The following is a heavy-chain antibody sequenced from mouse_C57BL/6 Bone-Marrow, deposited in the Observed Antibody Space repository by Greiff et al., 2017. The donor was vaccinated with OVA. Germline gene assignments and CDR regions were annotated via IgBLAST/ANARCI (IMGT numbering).Heavy chain of an antibody. CDR3: ARSRISYDYDDDD. V-gene: IGHV1-55*01. CDR2: IYPGSGST. J-gene: IGHJ2*01. Sequence: QVQLQQPGAELVKPGASVKMSCKASGYTFTSYWITWVKQRPGPGLEWIGDIYPGSGSTNYNEKFKSKATLTVDTSYSTAYMQLSSLTSEDSAVYCYARSRISYDYDDDDWGQGTTLTVSS. CDR1: GYTFTSYW. D-gene: IGHD2-4*01.